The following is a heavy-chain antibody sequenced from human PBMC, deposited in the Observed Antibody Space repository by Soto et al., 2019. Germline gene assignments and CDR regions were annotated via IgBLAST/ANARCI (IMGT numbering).Heavy chain of an antibody. V-gene: IGHV3-23*01. CDR2: ISGSGGST. D-gene: IGHD2-21*01. J-gene: IGHJ4*02. CDR3: AKLRPGGGGSGNY. CDR1: GFTFSSYA. Sequence: DVQLLESGGGLVQPGGSLRLSCAASGFTFSSYAMSWVRQAPGKGLEWVSGISGSGGSTYYADSVKGRFTISRDNSKNTLYLQMNSLRADDTAVYYCAKLRPGGGGSGNYWGQGTLVTVSS.